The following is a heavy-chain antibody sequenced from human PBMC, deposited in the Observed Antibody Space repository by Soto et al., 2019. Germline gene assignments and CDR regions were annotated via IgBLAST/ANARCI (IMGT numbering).Heavy chain of an antibody. V-gene: IGHV4-31*03. D-gene: IGHD6-25*01. CDR1: GGSISSGGYY. J-gene: IGHJ5*02. Sequence: QVQLQESGPGLVKPSQTLSLTCTVSGGSISSGGYYWSWIRQHPGKGLEWIGYIYYSGSTYYNPSLKSRVTISVDTSKNQFSLKLSSVTATDTAVYYCAREAAGILNWFDPWGQGTLVTVSS. CDR2: IYYSGST. CDR3: AREAAGILNWFDP.